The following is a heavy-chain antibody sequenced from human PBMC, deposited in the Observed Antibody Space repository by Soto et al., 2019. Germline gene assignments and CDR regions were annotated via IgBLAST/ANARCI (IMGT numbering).Heavy chain of an antibody. J-gene: IGHJ4*01. CDR3: ASIGGSSSLLSPFDN. V-gene: IGHV4-34*01. D-gene: IGHD6-13*01. Sequence: GNGLEWIGEINHSGSTNYNPSLKSRVTISVDTSKNQFSLKLSSVTAADTAVYYCASIGGSSSLLSPFDNPGQGIFVTLPS. CDR2: INHSGST.